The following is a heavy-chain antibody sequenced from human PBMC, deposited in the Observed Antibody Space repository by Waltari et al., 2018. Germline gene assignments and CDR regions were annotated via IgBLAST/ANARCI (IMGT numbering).Heavy chain of an antibody. Sequence: QLQQSGPGLEKPSESLSLTCSVSGDSMTNNYMWNWVRQSPGTGLEWVGQIHYSGRTHFNPSLESRITMSIDMSSNQFSLRLSSVTVADTAVYFCARDRGRGLYLDTWGQGTLVTVSP. J-gene: IGHJ5*02. CDR3: ARDRGRGLYLDT. CDR2: IHYSGRT. D-gene: IGHD5-12*01. V-gene: IGHV4-4*02. CDR1: GDSMTNNYM.